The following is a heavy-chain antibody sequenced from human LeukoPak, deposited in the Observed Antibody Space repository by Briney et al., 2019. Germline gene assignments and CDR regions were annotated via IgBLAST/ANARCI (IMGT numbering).Heavy chain of an antibody. CDR1: GGSLSGYY. CDR3: ARGRNWNTGCWFDP. D-gene: IGHD1/OR15-1a*01. V-gene: IGHV4-34*01. J-gene: IGHJ5*02. Sequence: SETLSLTCAVYGGSLSGYYWSWIRQPPGKGLEWIGEINHSGSTNYNPSLKSRVTISVDTSKNQFSLKLSSVTAADTAVYYCARGRNWNTGCWFDPWGQGTLVTVSS. CDR2: INHSGST.